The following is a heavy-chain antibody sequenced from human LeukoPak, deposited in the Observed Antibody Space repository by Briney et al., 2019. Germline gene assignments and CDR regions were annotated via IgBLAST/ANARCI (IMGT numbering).Heavy chain of an antibody. CDR1: VVSNSDYY. J-gene: IGHJ4*02. Sequence: SETLSLTCTVSVVSNSDYYWSWRRQPPGKGLEWIGYMFNSGTTKYNPSLKSRVTILVEMPKNQFSLKLNSVTAADTAMYYCARGGYGLAFEYWGQGTLVTVSS. D-gene: IGHD3-16*02. CDR3: ARGGYGLAFEY. V-gene: IGHV4-59*01. CDR2: MFNSGTT.